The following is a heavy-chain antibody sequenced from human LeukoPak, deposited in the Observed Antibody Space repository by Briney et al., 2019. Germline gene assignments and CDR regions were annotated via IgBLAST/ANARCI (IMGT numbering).Heavy chain of an antibody. CDR3: ARDEYSYGSRTHPYFFDY. CDR2: INPNSGGT. J-gene: IGHJ4*02. CDR1: GYTFTGYY. D-gene: IGHD5-18*01. Sequence: ASVKVSCKASGYTFTGYYMNWVRQAPGQGLEWMGWINPNSGGTNYAQKFQGRVTMTRDTSISTAYMELSRLRSDDTALYYCARDEYSYGSRTHPYFFDYWGQGTLVTVSS. V-gene: IGHV1-2*02.